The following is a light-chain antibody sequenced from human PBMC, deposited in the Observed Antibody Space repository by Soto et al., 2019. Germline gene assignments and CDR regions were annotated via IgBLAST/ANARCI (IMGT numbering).Light chain of an antibody. Sequence: DIQMTQSPSSLSASVGDRVTITCRASQSITNYLNWYQQKPGKAPNRLIYGASSWQSGVPSRFSGSGSGTHFTLTISRLDPEDLATYYCQQSYSAPLTFGGGTKVEIK. V-gene: IGKV1-39*01. CDR1: QSITNY. CDR3: QQSYSAPLT. CDR2: GAS. J-gene: IGKJ4*01.